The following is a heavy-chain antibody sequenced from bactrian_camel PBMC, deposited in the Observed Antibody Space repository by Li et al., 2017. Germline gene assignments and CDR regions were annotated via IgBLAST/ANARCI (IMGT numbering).Heavy chain of an antibody. CDR3: AADPARHWVGWSLSPREYSI. CDR1: GYTSSTWC. J-gene: IGHJ4*01. V-gene: IGHV3S26*01. D-gene: IGHD5*01. CDR2: IDTTGST. Sequence: ESGGGSVQAGGSLRLSCTVSGYTSSTWCMAWFRQAPGSEREGVAGIDTTGSTTYADSMKDRFTISKDNAKNTLYLGMNSLKPEDTAMYYCAADPARHWVGWSLSPREYSIWGQGTQVTVS.